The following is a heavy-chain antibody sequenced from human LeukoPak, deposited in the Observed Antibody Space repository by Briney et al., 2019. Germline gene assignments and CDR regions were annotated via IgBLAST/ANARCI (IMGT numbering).Heavy chain of an antibody. CDR3: ARDYVRQWLAEPYYFDY. J-gene: IGHJ4*02. CDR2: ITSESVYI. V-gene: IGHV3-21*06. Sequence: AGGSLRLSCVASRFPFSSYSMNWVRQAPGKGLEWVSSITSESVYIHYADSAKGRFTISRDNAKNSLYLQMNSLRAEDTAVYYCARDYVRQWLAEPYYFDYWGQGTLVTVSS. D-gene: IGHD6-19*01. CDR1: RFPFSSYS.